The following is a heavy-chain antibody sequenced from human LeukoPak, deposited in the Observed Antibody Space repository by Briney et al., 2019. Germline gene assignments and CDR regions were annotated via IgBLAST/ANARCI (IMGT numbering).Heavy chain of an antibody. V-gene: IGHV3-7*02. CDR2: IKQDGSER. CDR1: GFTFSSYW. CDR3: CAGSGSYTY. Sequence: GGSLRLSCAASGFTFSSYWMNWVRQAPGKGLEWVANIKQDGSERYSVDSLKGRFTISRDNAKNSLYLQMSSLRADDTAVYYCCAGSGSYTYWGQGTLVSVSS. J-gene: IGHJ4*02. D-gene: IGHD3-10*01.